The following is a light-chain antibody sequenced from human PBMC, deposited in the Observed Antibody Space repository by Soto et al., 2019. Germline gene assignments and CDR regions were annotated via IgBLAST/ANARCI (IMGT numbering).Light chain of an antibody. Sequence: EIVLTQSPATLSVSPGESATLSCRASQSVKSNLAWYQQKPGQVPRLLIYGASTRATGVPARFSGSGSGTEFTLTINSLQSEDFAVYYCQQCNNWPWTFGQGTKVEIK. CDR1: QSVKSN. J-gene: IGKJ1*01. CDR3: QQCNNWPWT. V-gene: IGKV3-15*01. CDR2: GAS.